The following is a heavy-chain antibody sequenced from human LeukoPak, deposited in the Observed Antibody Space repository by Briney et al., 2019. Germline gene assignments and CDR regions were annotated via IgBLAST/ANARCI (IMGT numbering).Heavy chain of an antibody. CDR1: GGSISSYY. CDR2: IYYSGST. CDR3: AAVRYPPNYYYYMDV. Sequence: PSETLSLTCTVSGGSISSYYWSWIRQPPGKGLEWIGYIYYSGSTNYNPSLKSRVTISVDTSKNQFSLKLSSVTAADTAVYYCAAVRYPPNYYYYMDVWGKGTTVTVSS. D-gene: IGHD3-16*02. J-gene: IGHJ6*03. V-gene: IGHV4-59*08.